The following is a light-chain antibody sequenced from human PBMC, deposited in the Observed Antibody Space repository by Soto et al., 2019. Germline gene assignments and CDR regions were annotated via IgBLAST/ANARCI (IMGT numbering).Light chain of an antibody. V-gene: IGKV3-20*01. CDR1: QSVSSSSY. CDR3: HQYGSSPSYT. Sequence: EIVLTQSPGTLSLSPGERATLSCRASQSVSSSSYLAWYQQKPGQAPRLLIYGASSRATGIPDRFSGSGSVTDFTLTISRLEPEDFAVYYCHQYGSSPSYTFGQGTKLEIK. J-gene: IGKJ2*01. CDR2: GAS.